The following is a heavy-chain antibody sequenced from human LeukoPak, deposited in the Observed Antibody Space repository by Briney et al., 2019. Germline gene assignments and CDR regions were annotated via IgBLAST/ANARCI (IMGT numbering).Heavy chain of an antibody. V-gene: IGHV3-11*04. J-gene: IGHJ4*02. D-gene: IGHD2-15*01. CDR3: ARIHGGYPFDY. CDR2: INSSGNTV. CDR1: GFSFSDYY. Sequence: GGSLRLSCAATGFSFSDYYMSWIRQAPGKGLEWLSYINSSGNTVYHADSVKGRFTISRDNAKNSLYLQMNSLRAEDTAVYYCARIHGGYPFDYWGQGTLVTVSS.